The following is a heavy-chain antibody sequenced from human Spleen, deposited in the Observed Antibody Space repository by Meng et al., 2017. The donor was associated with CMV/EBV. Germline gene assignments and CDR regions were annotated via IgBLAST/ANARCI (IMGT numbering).Heavy chain of an antibody. CDR2: INWNGARI. D-gene: IGHD4-11*01. J-gene: IGHJ3*02. CDR1: GFTFDAYG. CDR3: AKDSNYGNAFDI. V-gene: IGHV3-20*04. Sequence: GESLKISCAGSGFTFDAYGMSWVRQAPGKGLEWVSTINWNGARIGYVDSVKGRFTISRDNAKNSLDLQMHSLRPEDTALYYCAKDSNYGNAFDIWGRGTLVTVSS.